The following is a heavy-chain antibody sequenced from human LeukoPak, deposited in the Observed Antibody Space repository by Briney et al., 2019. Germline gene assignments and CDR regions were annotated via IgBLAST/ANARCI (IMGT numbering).Heavy chain of an antibody. CDR2: IYYSGST. CDR3: AKGPTPSQLAFDI. V-gene: IGHV4-39*01. J-gene: IGHJ3*02. D-gene: IGHD3-10*01. Sequence: PSETLSLTCSVSGGSLSSSSFYWVWIRQPPGKGLEWIGGIYYSGSTYYNPSLKSRVTISVDTSKNQFSLNLRTVTAADTAAYYCAKGPTPSQLAFDIWGQGTMVTVSS. CDR1: GGSLSSSSFY.